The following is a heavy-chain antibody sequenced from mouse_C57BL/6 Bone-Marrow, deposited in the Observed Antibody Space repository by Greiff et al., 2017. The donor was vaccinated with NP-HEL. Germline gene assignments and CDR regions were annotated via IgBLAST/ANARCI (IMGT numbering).Heavy chain of an antibody. J-gene: IGHJ2*01. Sequence: EVHLVESGEGLVKPGGSLKLSCAASGFTFSSYAMSWVRQTPEKRLEWVAYISSGGDYIYYADTVKGRFTISRDNARNTLYLQMSSLKSEDTAMYYCTTIYYGNYVRFDYWGQGTTLTVSS. CDR1: GFTFSSYA. CDR3: TTIYYGNYVRFDY. V-gene: IGHV5-9-1*02. CDR2: ISSGGDYI. D-gene: IGHD2-1*01.